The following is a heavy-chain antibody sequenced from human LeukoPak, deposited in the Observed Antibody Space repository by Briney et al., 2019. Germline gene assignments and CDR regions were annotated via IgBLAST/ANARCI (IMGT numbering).Heavy chain of an antibody. CDR3: ARGSQYCSGGSCYSGHFDY. D-gene: IGHD2-15*01. V-gene: IGHV4-34*01. Sequence: SETLSLTCAVYGGSFSGYYWSWIRQPPGKGLEWIGEINHSGSTNYNPSLKSRVTISVDTSKNQFSLKLSSVTAADTAVYYCARGSQYCSGGSCYSGHFDYWGQGTLVTVSS. CDR1: GGSFSGYY. J-gene: IGHJ4*02. CDR2: INHSGST.